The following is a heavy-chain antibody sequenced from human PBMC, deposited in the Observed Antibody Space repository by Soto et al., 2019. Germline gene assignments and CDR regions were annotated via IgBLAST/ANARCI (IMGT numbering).Heavy chain of an antibody. J-gene: IGHJ5*02. CDR1: GFTFSTYV. Sequence: QVQLVESGGGVVQPGRSLRLSCTASGFTFSTYVIHWVRQAPGKGLEWVGIIWYDGSNDRYGDTVKGRLTISRDNSKNTLYLQMNSLPAEDTALYYCARAYCSGGDCRGLDIWFDAWGQGTLVTVSS. CDR3: ARAYCSGGDCRGLDIWFDA. V-gene: IGHV3-33*01. CDR2: IWYDGSND. D-gene: IGHD2-21*02.